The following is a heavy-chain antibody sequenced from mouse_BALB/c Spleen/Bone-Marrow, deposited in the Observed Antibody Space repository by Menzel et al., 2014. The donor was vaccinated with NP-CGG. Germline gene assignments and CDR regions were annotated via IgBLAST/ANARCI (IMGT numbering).Heavy chain of an antibody. CDR1: GYTFTSYT. D-gene: IGHD2-3*01. CDR2: INPSSNYT. Sequence: VQLQESGAELARPGASLKMSCRTSGYTFTSYTVHWIKQRPGQGLEWIGYINPSSNYTNCNQKFKDKATLTADKSSNTAYMQLSSLTSEDSAVYYCARSMIIYFAMDYWGQGTSVTVSS. J-gene: IGHJ4*01. V-gene: IGHV1-4*01. CDR3: ARSMIIYFAMDY.